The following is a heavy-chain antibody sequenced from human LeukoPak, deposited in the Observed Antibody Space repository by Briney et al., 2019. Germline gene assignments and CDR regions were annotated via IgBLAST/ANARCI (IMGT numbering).Heavy chain of an antibody. V-gene: IGHV3-33*08. CDR2: IWYDGGNK. CDR1: GFPFISYG. J-gene: IGHJ4*02. Sequence: GGSLRLSCAASGFPFISYGMHWVRQAPGKGLEWVAVIWYDGGNKYYADSVKGRFTISRDNSKNTLFLQMNSLRAEDTAVYYCARDFLQLNAAYYFDYWGQGTLVTVSS. CDR3: ARDFLQLNAAYYFDY. D-gene: IGHD6-6*01.